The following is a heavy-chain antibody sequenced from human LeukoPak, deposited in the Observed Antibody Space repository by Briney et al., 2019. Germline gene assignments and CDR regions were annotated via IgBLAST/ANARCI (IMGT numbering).Heavy chain of an antibody. J-gene: IGHJ4*02. Sequence: ASVKVSCKASGYTFTSYYMHWVRQAPGQGLEWMGIINPSGGSTSYAQKFQGRVTMTRDMSTSTVYMGLSSLRSEDTAVYYCARDSYGMATTTYYFDYWGQGTLVTVSS. CDR1: GYTFTSYY. D-gene: IGHD5-24*01. CDR2: INPSGGST. CDR3: ARDSYGMATTTYYFDY. V-gene: IGHV1-46*01.